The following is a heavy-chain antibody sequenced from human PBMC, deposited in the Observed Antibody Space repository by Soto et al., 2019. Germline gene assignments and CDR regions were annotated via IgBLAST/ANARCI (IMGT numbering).Heavy chain of an antibody. J-gene: IGHJ4*02. Sequence: SVKVSCKASGGTFSSYAISWVRQAPGQGLEWMGGIIPIFGTANYAQKFQGRVTITADESTSTAYMELSSLRSEDTAVYYCARERTPGSGSPFDYWGQGTLVTVSS. CDR3: ARERTPGSGSPFDY. CDR1: GGTFSSYA. CDR2: IIPIFGTA. D-gene: IGHD3-10*01. V-gene: IGHV1-69*13.